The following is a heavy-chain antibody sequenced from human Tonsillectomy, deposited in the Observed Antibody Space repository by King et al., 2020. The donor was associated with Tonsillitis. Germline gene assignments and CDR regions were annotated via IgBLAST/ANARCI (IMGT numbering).Heavy chain of an antibody. J-gene: IGHJ4*02. V-gene: IGHV4-39*01. CDR3: ARYVSGSFDY. Sequence: LQLQESGPGVVKPSETLSLTCTVSGGSISTSDQYWAWIRQPPGKGLEWTGYMYYSGTISHNPSLKSRLTISGGTSENRFSLKLSSVTAADTAVYFCARYVSGSFDYWGQGALVTVSS. CDR1: GGSISTSDQY. D-gene: IGHD1-26*01. CDR2: MYYSGTI.